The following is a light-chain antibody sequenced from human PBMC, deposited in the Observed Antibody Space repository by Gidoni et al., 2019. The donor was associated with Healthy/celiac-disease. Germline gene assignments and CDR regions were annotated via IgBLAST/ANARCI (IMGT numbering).Light chain of an antibody. CDR1: QGISSY. CDR2: AAS. Sequence: IQLTQSPSSLSASVGDRVTITCRDSQGISSYLAWYQQKPGKAPKHLINAASTLQRGVPSRFSGSGSGTDFTLTISSLQPEDFATYYCQQLNSYPPFTFGPGTKVDIK. J-gene: IGKJ3*01. CDR3: QQLNSYPPFT. V-gene: IGKV1-9*01.